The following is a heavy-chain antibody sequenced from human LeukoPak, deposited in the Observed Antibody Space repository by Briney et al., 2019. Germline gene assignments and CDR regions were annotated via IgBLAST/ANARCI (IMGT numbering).Heavy chain of an antibody. J-gene: IGHJ4*02. Sequence: GGSLRLSCAASGFTFSSYSMNWVRQAPGKGLEWVSSISSSSSYIYYAVSLKGRFTISRDNAKNSLYLQMNSLTAEDSAVYYCASRRGSNRPFDYWGQGTLVTVSS. V-gene: IGHV3-21*01. CDR2: ISSSSSYI. D-gene: IGHD1-26*01. CDR1: GFTFSSYS. CDR3: ASRRGSNRPFDY.